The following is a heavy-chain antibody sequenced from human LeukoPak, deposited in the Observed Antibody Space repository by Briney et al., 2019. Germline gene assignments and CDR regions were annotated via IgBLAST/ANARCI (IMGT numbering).Heavy chain of an antibody. D-gene: IGHD6-13*01. V-gene: IGHV3-53*01. Sequence: PGGSLRLSCAASGFIVSANYIIWVRQAPRKGLEWVSVIYGGDKTNYADSVKGRFTISRDSSENTLYLQMNSLRAEDTAVYYCAGSITTPGGFDYWGQGTPVTVSS. CDR3: AGSITTPGGFDY. CDR1: GFIVSANY. J-gene: IGHJ4*02. CDR2: IYGGDKT.